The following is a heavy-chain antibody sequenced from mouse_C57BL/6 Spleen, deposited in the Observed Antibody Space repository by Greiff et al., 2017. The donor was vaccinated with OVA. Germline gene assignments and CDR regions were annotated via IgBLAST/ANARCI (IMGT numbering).Heavy chain of an antibody. Sequence: QVQLQQPGAELVKPGASVKMSCKASGYTFTSYLITWVKQRPGQGLEWIGDIYPGRGSTNYNEKFKSKATLTVDTSSSTAYMQLSSLTSEDSAVYYCARQTYYSNYEGAWFAYWGQGTLVTVSA. CDR2: IYPGRGST. J-gene: IGHJ3*01. CDR1: GYTFTSYL. CDR3: ARQTYYSNYEGAWFAY. D-gene: IGHD2-5*01. V-gene: IGHV1-55*01.